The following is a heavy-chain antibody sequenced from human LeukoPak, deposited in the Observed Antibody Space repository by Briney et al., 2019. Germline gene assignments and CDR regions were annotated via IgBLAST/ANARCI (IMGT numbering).Heavy chain of an antibody. CDR1: GGSFSGYY. CDR3: ARGYQQWLPFLLSGWFDP. CDR2: INHSGST. V-gene: IGHV4-34*01. D-gene: IGHD6-19*01. J-gene: IGHJ5*02. Sequence: SETLSLTCAVYGGSFSGYYWSWIRQPPGKGLEWIGEINHSGSTNYNPSLKSRVTISVDTSKNQFSLKLSSVTAADTAVYYCARGYQQWLPFLLSGWFDPWGQGTLVTVSS.